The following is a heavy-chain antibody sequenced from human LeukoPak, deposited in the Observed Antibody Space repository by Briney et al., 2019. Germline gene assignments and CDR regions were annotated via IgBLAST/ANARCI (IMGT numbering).Heavy chain of an antibody. J-gene: IGHJ5*02. CDR2: IYSGGST. V-gene: IGHV3-53*01. D-gene: IGHD4-23*01. CDR3: ARDFGGPGWFDP. Sequence: PGRSLRLSCAASGFTFDDYAMHWVRQAPGKGLEWVSVIYSGGSTYYADSVKGRFTISRDNSKNTLYLQMNSLRAEDTAVYYCARDFGGPGWFDPWGQGTLVTVSS. CDR1: GFTFDDYA.